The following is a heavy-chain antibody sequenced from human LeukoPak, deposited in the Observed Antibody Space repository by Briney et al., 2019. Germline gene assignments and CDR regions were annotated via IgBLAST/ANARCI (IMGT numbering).Heavy chain of an antibody. CDR1: AYSLTDHY. D-gene: IGHD6-25*01. Sequence: ASVKVSCKASAYSLTDHYVHWVRQAPGEGLEWMGWISPNTGGTIYAQKFQGRVTMTRDTSIITAYMELSKLRSDDTAFYYCGREVGSGTFDIWGQGTMVTVSS. CDR2: ISPNTGGT. CDR3: GREVGSGTFDI. J-gene: IGHJ3*02. V-gene: IGHV1-2*02.